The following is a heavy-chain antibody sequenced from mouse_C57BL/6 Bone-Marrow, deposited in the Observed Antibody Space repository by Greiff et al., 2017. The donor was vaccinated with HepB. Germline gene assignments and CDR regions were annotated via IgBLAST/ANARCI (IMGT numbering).Heavy chain of an antibody. V-gene: IGHV1-47*01. D-gene: IGHD2-5*01. Sequence: QVQLQQSGAELVKPGASVKMSCKASGYTFTTYPIEWVKQNPGKSLEWIGNFHPYNDNTKYNEKFKGKATLTVEKSSSTAYLELSRLTSDDSAVYYCARGYSNYYYAMDYWGQGTSVTVSS. CDR2: FHPYNDNT. CDR1: GYTFTTYP. J-gene: IGHJ4*01. CDR3: ARGYSNYYYAMDY.